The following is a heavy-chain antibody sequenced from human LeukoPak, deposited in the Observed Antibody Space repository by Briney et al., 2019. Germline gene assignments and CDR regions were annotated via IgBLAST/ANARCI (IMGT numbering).Heavy chain of an antibody. Sequence: GASVKVSCKASGYTFTSYGINWVRQATGQGLEWMGWMNPNSGNTGYAQKFQGRVTITRNNAISTAYMELSSLRSEDTAIYYCARPASDNGGFDFWGQGAQVTVSS. D-gene: IGHD4-23*01. CDR3: ARPASDNGGFDF. J-gene: IGHJ4*02. CDR1: GYTFTSYG. CDR2: MNPNSGNT. V-gene: IGHV1-8*03.